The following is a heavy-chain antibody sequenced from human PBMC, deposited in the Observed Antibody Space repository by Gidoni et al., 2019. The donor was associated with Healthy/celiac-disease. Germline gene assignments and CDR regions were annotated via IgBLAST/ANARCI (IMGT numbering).Heavy chain of an antibody. CDR3: ARETGIAAAGVNWFDP. CDR2: INPNSGGT. V-gene: IGHV1-2*02. Sequence: QVQLVQSGAEVKKPGASVKVSCKASGYTFTGYYMHWVRQAPGQGLEWMGWINPNSGGTNYAQKFQGRVTMTRDTSISTAYMELSRLRSDDTAVYYCARETGIAAAGVNWFDPWGQGTLVTVSS. D-gene: IGHD6-13*01. CDR1: GYTFTGYY. J-gene: IGHJ5*02.